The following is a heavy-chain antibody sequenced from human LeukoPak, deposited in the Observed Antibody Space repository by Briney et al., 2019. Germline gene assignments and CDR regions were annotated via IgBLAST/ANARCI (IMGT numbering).Heavy chain of an antibody. V-gene: IGHV6-1*01. CDR1: GDIVSSNSVT. Sequence: SQTLSLTCDISGDIVSSNSVTWNWIRQSPSRGLEWLGRTYYRSKWFNDYAVSVRSRITINPDTSKNQSSLQLNSVTPEDTAVYYCARGVFPAFDIWGQGTMVTVSS. D-gene: IGHD3-10*01. CDR3: ARGVFPAFDI. CDR2: TYYRSKWFN. J-gene: IGHJ3*02.